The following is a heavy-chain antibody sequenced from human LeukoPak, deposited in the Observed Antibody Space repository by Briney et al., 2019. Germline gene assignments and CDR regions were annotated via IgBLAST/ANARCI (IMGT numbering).Heavy chain of an antibody. D-gene: IGHD6-13*01. V-gene: IGHV4-59*01. CDR2: IYYSGST. J-gene: IGHJ4*02. Sequence: SETLSLTCTVSGGSISSYYWSWIRQPPGKGLGWIGYIYYSGSTNYNPSLKSRVTISVDTSKNQFSLKLSSVTAADTAVYYCAILKYSSSSFDYWGQGTLVTVSS. CDR3: AILKYSSSSFDY. CDR1: GGSISSYY.